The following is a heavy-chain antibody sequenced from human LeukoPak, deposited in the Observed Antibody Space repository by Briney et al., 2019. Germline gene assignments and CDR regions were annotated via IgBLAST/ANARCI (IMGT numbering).Heavy chain of an antibody. J-gene: IGHJ4*02. V-gene: IGHV4-34*01. CDR3: ARGLSYDSSGYEGAPIDY. Sequence: SETLSLTCTVSGGSISGYYWSWIRQPPGKGLEWIGEINHSGSTNYNPSLKSRVTISVDTSKNQFSLKLSSVTAADTAVYYCARGLSYDSSGYEGAPIDYWGQGTLVTVSS. CDR1: GGSISGYY. CDR2: INHSGST. D-gene: IGHD3-22*01.